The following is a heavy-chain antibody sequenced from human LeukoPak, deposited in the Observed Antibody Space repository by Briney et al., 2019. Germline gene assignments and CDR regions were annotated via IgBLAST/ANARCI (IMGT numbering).Heavy chain of an antibody. V-gene: IGHV3-49*04. Sequence: GGALRLSCTASGFSFGDYAMSWVRQGPGKRLEWVGVIRSKAYGGTTEYAASVKGRFTISRDDSKSIAYLQMNSLKTEDTAVYYCTRDVNSGYDFPRDYWGQGTLVTGSS. CDR1: GFSFGDYA. J-gene: IGHJ4*02. D-gene: IGHD5-12*01. CDR3: TRDVNSGYDFPRDY. CDR2: IRSKAYGGTT.